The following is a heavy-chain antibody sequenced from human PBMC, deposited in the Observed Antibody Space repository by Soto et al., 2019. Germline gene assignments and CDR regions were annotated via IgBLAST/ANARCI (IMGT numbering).Heavy chain of an antibody. Sequence: QVQVEQSGPEVKRPGTSVKVSCKASGGAFGRYSVSWVRQAPGQGLEWIGGVIPVFNTSNYSLKFQGRVAIFADLSTSTVFMELRSLRSEDTALYYCARGDEMTAVTIFQYWGQETLVTVSS. CDR2: VIPVFNTS. V-gene: IGHV1-69*01. CDR3: ARGDEMTAVTIFQY. J-gene: IGHJ4*02. D-gene: IGHD3-3*02. CDR1: GGAFGRYS.